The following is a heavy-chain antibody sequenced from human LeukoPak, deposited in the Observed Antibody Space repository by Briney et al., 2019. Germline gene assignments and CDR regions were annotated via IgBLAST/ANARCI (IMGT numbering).Heavy chain of an antibody. Sequence: GGSLRLSCAASGFTFSSYWMHWVRQAPGKGLVWVSRINSDGSSTSYADSVKGRFTISRDNAKNTLYLQMNSLRAEDTALYYCAKDGHYDFWSGYYRRSTYFDYWGQGTLVTVSS. CDR1: GFTFSSYW. CDR3: AKDGHYDFWSGYYRRSTYFDY. CDR2: INSDGSST. J-gene: IGHJ4*02. V-gene: IGHV3-74*01. D-gene: IGHD3-3*01.